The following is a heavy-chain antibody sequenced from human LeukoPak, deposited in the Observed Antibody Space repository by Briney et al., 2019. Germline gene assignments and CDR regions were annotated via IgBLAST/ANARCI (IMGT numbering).Heavy chain of an antibody. Sequence: ASVKVSCKVSGYTLTELSMHWVRQAPGKGLVWMGGFDPEDGETIYAQKFQGRVTMTEDTSTDTAYMELSSLRSEDTAVYYCATGSQTNWNYVYWGQGTLVTVSS. CDR2: FDPEDGET. CDR3: ATGSQTNWNYVY. J-gene: IGHJ4*02. CDR1: GYTLTELS. V-gene: IGHV1-24*01. D-gene: IGHD1-1*01.